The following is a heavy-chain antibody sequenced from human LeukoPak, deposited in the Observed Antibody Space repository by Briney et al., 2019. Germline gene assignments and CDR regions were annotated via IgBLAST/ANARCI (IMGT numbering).Heavy chain of an antibody. CDR3: ARLPTVTFFDY. CDR2: IRHDGSNK. V-gene: IGHV3-30*02. J-gene: IGHJ4*02. D-gene: IGHD4-17*01. CDR1: GFTFSSYG. Sequence: GGSLRLSCAASGFTFSSYGMHWVRQAPGKGLEWVAFIRHDGSNKYYADSVKGRFTISRDNSKNTLYLQMNSLRAEDTAVYYCARLPTVTFFDYWGQGTLVTVSS.